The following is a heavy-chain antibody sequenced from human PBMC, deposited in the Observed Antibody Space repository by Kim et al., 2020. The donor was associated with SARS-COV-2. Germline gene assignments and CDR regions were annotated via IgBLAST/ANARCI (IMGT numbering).Heavy chain of an antibody. J-gene: IGHJ4*02. Sequence: GGSLRLSCVASGFTFSNYGMSWVRQVPGKGLEWVSGISGSGDSTTYADSMKGRFTIFRDNFKNTLYLQMSSLRADDTAIYYCANFLQPDYWGQGTLVTGS. CDR2: ISGSGDST. CDR1: GFTFSNYG. CDR3: ANFLQPDY. V-gene: IGHV3-23*01. D-gene: IGHD6-13*01.